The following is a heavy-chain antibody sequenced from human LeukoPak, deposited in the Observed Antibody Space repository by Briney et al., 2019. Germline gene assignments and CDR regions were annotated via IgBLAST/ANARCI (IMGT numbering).Heavy chain of an antibody. V-gene: IGHV1-8*01. J-gene: IGHJ5*02. CDR1: GYTFTDHD. CDR2: MNPKSGKI. CDR3: ARDESGYDSWFDP. D-gene: IGHD5-12*01. Sequence: GASVRVSCKASGYTFTDHDINWVRQATGQGLEWMGWMNPKSGKIGIPQKFQGRVTMTSNTSTNTAYMELSSLRSDDTAVYYCARDESGYDSWFDPWGQGTLVTVSS.